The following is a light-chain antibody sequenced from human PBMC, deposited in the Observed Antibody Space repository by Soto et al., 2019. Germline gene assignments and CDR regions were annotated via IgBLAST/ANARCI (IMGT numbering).Light chain of an antibody. Sequence: SALTQPASVSGSPGQSITISCTGTSSDVGDYNFVSWYQQHPGKAPKLIIYEVTNRPSGVSDRFSGSKSGNTASLTISGLQAEDEADYYCSSFTTSSTLYVFGTGTKVTVL. CDR3: SSFTTSSTLYV. CDR1: SSDVGDYNF. J-gene: IGLJ1*01. V-gene: IGLV2-14*01. CDR2: EVT.